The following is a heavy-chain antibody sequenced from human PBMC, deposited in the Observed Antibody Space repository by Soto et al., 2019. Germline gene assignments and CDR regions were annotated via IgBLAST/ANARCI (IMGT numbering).Heavy chain of an antibody. CDR2: ISGSGGST. D-gene: IGHD3-22*01. CDR1: GFTFSSYA. CDR3: ASEAGGYYDSSGYYPLPNYGMDV. V-gene: IGHV3-23*01. J-gene: IGHJ6*02. Sequence: EVQLLESGGGLVQPGGSLRLSCAASGFTFSSYAMSWVRQATGKGLEWVSAISGSGGSTYYADSVKGRFTISRDNSKNTLYLQMNSLRAEDTAVYYCASEAGGYYDSSGYYPLPNYGMDVWGQGTTVTVSS.